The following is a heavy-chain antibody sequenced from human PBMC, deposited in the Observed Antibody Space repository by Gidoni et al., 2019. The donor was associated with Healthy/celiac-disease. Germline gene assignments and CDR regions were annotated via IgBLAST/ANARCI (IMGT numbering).Heavy chain of an antibody. CDR1: GFTFSGSA. CDR2: IRSKANSYAT. V-gene: IGHV3-73*01. J-gene: IGHJ4*02. CDR3: TTYGTAMVEY. Sequence: EVQLVESGGGLVQPGGSLKLPCAASGFTFSGSAMHGVRQASGKGLGWVGRIRSKANSYATAYAASVKGRFTISRDDSKNTAYLQMNSLKTEDTAVYYCTTYGTAMVEYWGQGTLVTVSS. D-gene: IGHD5-18*01.